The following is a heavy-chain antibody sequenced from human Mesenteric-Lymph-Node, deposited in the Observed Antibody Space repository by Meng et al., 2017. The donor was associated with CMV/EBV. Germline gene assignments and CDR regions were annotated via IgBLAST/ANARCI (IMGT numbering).Heavy chain of an antibody. CDR3: AGSSSNRSAIRGNYYYYAMDV. CDR1: GFTFDDYD. J-gene: IGHJ6*02. Sequence: GGSLRLSCAASGFTFDDYDMHWVRRAPGKGLEWVSGISRNSGRIGNADSVKARFTISRDNSKNTLYMQMNSLRAEDTAVYYCAGSSSNRSAIRGNYYYYAMDVWGQGTTVTVSS. V-gene: IGHV3-9*01. D-gene: IGHD2-2*01. CDR2: ISRNSGRI.